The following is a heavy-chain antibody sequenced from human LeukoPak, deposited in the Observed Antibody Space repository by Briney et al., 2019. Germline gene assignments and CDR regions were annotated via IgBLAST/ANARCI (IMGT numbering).Heavy chain of an antibody. CDR2: IYYSGST. J-gene: IGHJ4*02. CDR1: VGSITSSSYY. CDR3: ARRWAFCGGDCWAH. Sequence: SETLSLTCTVSVGSITSSSYYWGWIRQTPGRGLEWIGSIYYSGSTYFNPSLKSRVTISVDTSKNQFSLKLNSVGTADTAVYYCARRWAFCGGDCWAHWGQGTLVTVSS. V-gene: IGHV4-39*01. D-gene: IGHD2-21*02.